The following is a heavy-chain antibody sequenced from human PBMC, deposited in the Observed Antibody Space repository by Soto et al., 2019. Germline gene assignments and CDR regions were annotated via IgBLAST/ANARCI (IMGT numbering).Heavy chain of an antibody. CDR3: ARDGSPYGEPHDAFDI. CDR1: GFTFSDYS. CDR2: ISYGGNNK. J-gene: IGHJ3*02. V-gene: IGHV3-30-3*01. Sequence: PVGSLRLSCAASGFTFSDYSLHWVRQAPGKGLQWVALISYGGNNKDFADSVNGRFSISRDNSRNTLYLQLNSLRLEDTAMYYCARDGSPYGEPHDAFDIWGQGTLVTVSS. D-gene: IGHD4-17*01.